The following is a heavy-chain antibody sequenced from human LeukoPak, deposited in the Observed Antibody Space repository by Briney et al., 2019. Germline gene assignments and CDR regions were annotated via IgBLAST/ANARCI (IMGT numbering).Heavy chain of an antibody. CDR3: ARAFGSYWDDAFDI. J-gene: IGHJ3*02. D-gene: IGHD1-26*01. Sequence: GGSLRLSCAASGFTFSSYWMSWVRQAPGKGLEWVANIKQDGSEKYYVDSVKGRFTISRDNAKNSLYLQMNSLRAADTAVYYCARAFGSYWDDAFDIWGEGTMVPVSS. V-gene: IGHV3-7*04. CDR1: GFTFSSYW. CDR2: IKQDGSEK.